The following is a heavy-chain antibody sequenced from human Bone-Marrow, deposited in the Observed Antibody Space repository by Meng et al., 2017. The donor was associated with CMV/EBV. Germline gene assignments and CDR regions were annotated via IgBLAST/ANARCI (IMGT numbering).Heavy chain of an antibody. CDR1: GFTFDDYA. J-gene: IGHJ4*02. D-gene: IGHD6-13*01. CDR3: AKASSSWSAPLGYYFDY. V-gene: IGHV3-9*01. Sequence: GGSLRLSCAASGFTFDDYAMHWVRQAPGKGLEWVSSISWNSGSIGYADSVKGRFTISRDNAKNSLYLQMISLRAEDTALYYCAKASSSWSAPLGYYFDYWGQGPLVTVSS. CDR2: ISWNSGSI.